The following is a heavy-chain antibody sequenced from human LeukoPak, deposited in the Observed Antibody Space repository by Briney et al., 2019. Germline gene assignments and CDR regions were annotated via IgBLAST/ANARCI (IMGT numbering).Heavy chain of an antibody. CDR1: GGSISSSSYY. CDR3: ARQGGSVLHYSDY. J-gene: IGHJ4*02. CDR2: IYYSGST. V-gene: IGHV4-39*01. D-gene: IGHD5-12*01. Sequence: SETLSLTCTVSGGSISSSSYYWGWIRQPPGKGLEWIGSIYYSGSTYYNPSLKSRVTISVDTSKNQFSLKLSSVTAADTAVYYCARQGGSVLHYSDYWGQGTLVTVSS.